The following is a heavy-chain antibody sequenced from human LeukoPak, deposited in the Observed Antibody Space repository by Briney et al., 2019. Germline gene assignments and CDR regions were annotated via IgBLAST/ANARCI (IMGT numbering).Heavy chain of an antibody. Sequence: QTGGSLRLSCAASGFTFDDYAMHWVRQAPGKGLEWVSGISWNSGSIGYADSVKGRFTISRDNAKNSLYLQMNSLRAEDTALYYCAKDKENKYQLLFVSNLAFDIWGQGTMVTVSS. CDR2: ISWNSGSI. D-gene: IGHD2-2*01. CDR1: GFTFDDYA. CDR3: AKDKENKYQLLFVSNLAFDI. V-gene: IGHV3-9*01. J-gene: IGHJ3*02.